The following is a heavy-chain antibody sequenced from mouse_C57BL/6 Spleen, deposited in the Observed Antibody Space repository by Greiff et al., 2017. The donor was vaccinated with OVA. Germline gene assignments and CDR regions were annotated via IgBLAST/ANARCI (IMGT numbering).Heavy chain of an antibody. Sequence: EVQLQQSGPVLVKPGASVKMSCKASGYTFTDYFMNWVKQSPGKSLEWIGVFNPYNGGTSYNQKFKGKATLTVDKSSSTAYMELNSLTSEDSAVYYCARSSFFMDYWGQGTSVTVSS. CDR1: GYTFTDYF. V-gene: IGHV1-19*01. J-gene: IGHJ4*01. CDR2: FNPYNGGT. CDR3: ARSSFFMDY.